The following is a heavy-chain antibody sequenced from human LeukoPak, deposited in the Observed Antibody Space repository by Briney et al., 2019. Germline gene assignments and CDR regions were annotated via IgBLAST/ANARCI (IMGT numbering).Heavy chain of an antibody. CDR2: INSDGSSA. CDR3: ARDGDGHIVLDY. CDR1: GFTFSSYW. Sequence: PGGSLRLSCAASGFTFSSYWMHWVRQAPGKGLVWVAGINSDGSSASYAVSVKGQFTISRDNAKNTVYVQMNSLRAEDTAVYYCARDGDGHIVLDYWGQGTLVTVSS. D-gene: IGHD5-24*01. V-gene: IGHV3-74*01. J-gene: IGHJ4*02.